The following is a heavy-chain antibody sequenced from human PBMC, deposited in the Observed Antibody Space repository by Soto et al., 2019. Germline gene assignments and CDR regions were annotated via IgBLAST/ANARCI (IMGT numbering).Heavy chain of an antibody. D-gene: IGHD6-13*01. CDR3: ARVHSSSWYWFDP. CDR2: IYYSGST. J-gene: IGHJ5*02. V-gene: IGHV4-59*01. CDR1: DGSISSYY. Sequence: TSETLCLTCTVSDGSISSYYVSWIRQPPGKGLEWIGYIYYSGSTNYNPSLKSRVTISVDTSKNQFSLKLSSVTAADTAVYYCARVHSSSWYWFDPWGQGTLVTVSS.